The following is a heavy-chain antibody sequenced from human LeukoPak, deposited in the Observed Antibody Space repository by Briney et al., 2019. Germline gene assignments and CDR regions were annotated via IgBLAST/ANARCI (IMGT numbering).Heavy chain of an antibody. Sequence: GGSLRLSCAASGFTFSSYAMHWVRQAPGKGLEWVAVISYDGSNKYYADSVKGRFTISKDNSENTLYLQMNSLKAEDAALYYCAKGNYGEKIDYWGPGTLVTVSS. CDR3: AKGNYGEKIDY. D-gene: IGHD4-17*01. V-gene: IGHV3-30-3*01. CDR1: GFTFSSYA. J-gene: IGHJ4*02. CDR2: ISYDGSNK.